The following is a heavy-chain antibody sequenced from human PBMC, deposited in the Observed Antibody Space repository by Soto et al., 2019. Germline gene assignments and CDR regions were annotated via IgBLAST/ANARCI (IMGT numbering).Heavy chain of an antibody. CDR2: IYYSGGT. V-gene: IGHV4-39*01. J-gene: IGHJ4*02. D-gene: IGHD3-9*01. Sequence: SETLSLTCTVSGGSISSSSYFWGWIRQPPGKGLEWIGSIYYSGGTYYNPSLKSRVTISVDTSKNQFSLKLSSVTAADTAVYYCASVNILTGYYLAHWGQGTLVTSPQ. CDR1: GGSISSSSYF. CDR3: ASVNILTGYYLAH.